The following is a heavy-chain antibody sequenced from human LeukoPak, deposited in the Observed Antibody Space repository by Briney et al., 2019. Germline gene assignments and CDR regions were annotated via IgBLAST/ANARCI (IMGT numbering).Heavy chain of an antibody. CDR3: ARDYDNSGYYRVDAFDI. CDR1: GGSISSSSDY. Sequence: PSETLSLTCTVSGGSISSSSDYWGWIRQPPRKGLEWIGSIYYSGSTYYNRSLKSRVTISVDTSKNQFSLKLSSVTAADTAVYYCARDYDNSGYYRVDAFDIWGQGTMVTVSS. J-gene: IGHJ3*02. CDR2: IYYSGST. V-gene: IGHV4-39*02. D-gene: IGHD3-22*01.